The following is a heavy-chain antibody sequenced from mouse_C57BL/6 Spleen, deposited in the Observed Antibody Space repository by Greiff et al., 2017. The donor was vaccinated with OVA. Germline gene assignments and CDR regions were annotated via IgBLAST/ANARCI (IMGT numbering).Heavy chain of an antibody. J-gene: IGHJ2*01. Sequence: VQLQQPGAELVRPGSSVKLSCKASGYTFTSYWMHWVKQRPIQGLEWIGNIDPSDSETHYNQKFKDKATLTVDKSSSTAYMQLSSLTSEDSAVYYCARGIYYDPYFDYWGQGTTLTVSS. CDR2: IDPSDSET. CDR3: ARGIYYDPYFDY. CDR1: GYTFTSYW. D-gene: IGHD2-4*01. V-gene: IGHV1-52*01.